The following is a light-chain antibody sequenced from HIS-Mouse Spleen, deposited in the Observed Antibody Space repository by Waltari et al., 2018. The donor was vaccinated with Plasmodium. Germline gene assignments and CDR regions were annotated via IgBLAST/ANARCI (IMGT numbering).Light chain of an antibody. J-gene: IGKJ4*01. Sequence: EIVLTQSPATLSLSPGERATISSRANQSVSSYLAWYQHKPGQATRPLIYYASNRATGIPARFSGSGSGTDFTLTISSLEPEDFAVYYCQQRSNWPPLTFGGGTKVEIK. CDR1: QSVSSY. V-gene: IGKV3-11*01. CDR2: YAS. CDR3: QQRSNWPPLT.